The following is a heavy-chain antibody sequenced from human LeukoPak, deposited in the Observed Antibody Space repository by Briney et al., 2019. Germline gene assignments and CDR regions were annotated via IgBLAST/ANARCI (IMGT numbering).Heavy chain of an antibody. D-gene: IGHD2-21*02. CDR1: GGSISSYY. V-gene: IGHV4-59*01. CDR3: ARIPARRVVTTPTYFDS. J-gene: IGHJ4*01. Sequence: SETLSLTCTVSGGSISSYYWSWIRQPPGKGLEWIGYIYYSGSTNYNPSLKSRVTISVDTSKNQFSLKLSSVTAADTAVYFCARIPARRVVTTPTYFDSWGQGTLVTVSS. CDR2: IYYSGST.